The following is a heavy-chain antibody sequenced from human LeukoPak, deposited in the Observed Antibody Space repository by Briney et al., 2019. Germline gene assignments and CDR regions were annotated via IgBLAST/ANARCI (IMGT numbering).Heavy chain of an antibody. Sequence: GGSLRLSCAASGFTFSSYWMSWVRQAPGKGLEWVANIKQDGSEKYYVDSVKGRFTISRDNAENSLYLQMNNLRAEDTAVYYCARHLGYCGGGSCYSYYYYMDVWGKGTTVTVSS. CDR1: GFTFSSYW. CDR2: IKQDGSEK. V-gene: IGHV3-7*01. D-gene: IGHD2-15*01. J-gene: IGHJ6*03. CDR3: ARHLGYCGGGSCYSYYYYMDV.